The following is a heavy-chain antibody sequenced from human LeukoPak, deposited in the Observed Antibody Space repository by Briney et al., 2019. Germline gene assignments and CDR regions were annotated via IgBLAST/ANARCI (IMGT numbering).Heavy chain of an antibody. Sequence: PSETLSLTCAVYGGSFSGYYWSWIRQPPGKGLEWIGEINHSGSTNYNPSLKSRVTISVDTSKNQFSLKLSSVTAADTAVYYCARVGSNWFDPGGQETLVTVSS. D-gene: IGHD3-10*01. CDR2: INHSGST. CDR3: ARVGSNWFDP. CDR1: GGSFSGYY. V-gene: IGHV4-34*01. J-gene: IGHJ5*02.